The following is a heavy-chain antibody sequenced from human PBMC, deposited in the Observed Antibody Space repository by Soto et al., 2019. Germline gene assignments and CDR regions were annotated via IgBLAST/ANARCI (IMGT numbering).Heavy chain of an antibody. D-gene: IGHD4-17*01. J-gene: IGHJ5*02. CDR2: ISEDGRNK. CDR1: GFTFSSYG. CDR3: VHPRSTVQIPPT. V-gene: IGHV3-30*03. Sequence: QAGGSLRLSCAASGFTFSSYGMHWVRQAPGKGLEWVAIISEDGRNKYYADSVKGRFTISRDNSKNTLYLQMSSLRAVDTAVYYCVHPRSTVQIPPTWGQGTLVTVSS.